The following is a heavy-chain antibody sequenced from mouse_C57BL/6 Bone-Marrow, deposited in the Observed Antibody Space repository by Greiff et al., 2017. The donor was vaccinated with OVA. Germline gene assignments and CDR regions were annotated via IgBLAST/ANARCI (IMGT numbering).Heavy chain of an antibody. CDR2: INSNGGST. V-gene: IGHV5-6-3*01. D-gene: IGHD1-1*01. CDR1: GFTFSSYG. J-gene: IGHJ4*01. CDR3: ARDRKLLRGYAMDY. Sequence: VQLKESGGGLVQPGGSLKLSCAASGFTFSSYGMSWVRQTPDKRLELVATINSNGGSTYYPDSVKGRFTISRDNAKNTLYLQMSSLKSEDTAMYYCARDRKLLRGYAMDYWGQGTSVTVSS.